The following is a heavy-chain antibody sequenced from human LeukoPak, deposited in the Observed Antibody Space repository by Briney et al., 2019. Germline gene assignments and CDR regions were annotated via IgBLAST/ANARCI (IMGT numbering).Heavy chain of an antibody. D-gene: IGHD3-10*01. V-gene: IGHV1-46*01. J-gene: IGHJ5*02. CDR2: INPSGGST. CDR3: ARDALYYGSGRAFDP. Sequence: ASVKVSCKASGYTFTSYYMHWVRQAPGQGLEWMGIINPSGGSTSYAQKFQGRVTMTRDTSISTAYMELSRLRSDDTAVYYCARDALYYGSGRAFDPWGQGTLVTVSS. CDR1: GYTFTSYY.